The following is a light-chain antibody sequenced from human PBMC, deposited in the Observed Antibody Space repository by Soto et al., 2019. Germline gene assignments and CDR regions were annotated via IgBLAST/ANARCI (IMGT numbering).Light chain of an antibody. CDR2: GTS. CDR3: QQYVSWT. Sequence: DIVLTQSPGTLSVSPGERATLSCRASQTISSDYLAWYQQKPGQPPSLLIYGTSSRATGIPDRFSGSGSGTYFTLTNSRLEPDDSAIYYCQQYVSWTFGQGTKVEIK. V-gene: IGKV3-20*01. J-gene: IGKJ1*01. CDR1: QTISSDY.